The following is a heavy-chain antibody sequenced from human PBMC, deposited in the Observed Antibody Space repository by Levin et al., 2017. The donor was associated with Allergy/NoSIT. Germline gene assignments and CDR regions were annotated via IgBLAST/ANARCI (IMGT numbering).Heavy chain of an antibody. D-gene: IGHD3-9*01. CDR3: ARGDLTGYGIYYFDY. V-gene: IGHV4-31*03. CDR2: IYYSGST. J-gene: IGHJ4*02. CDR1: GGSISSGGYY. Sequence: PSETLSLTCTVSGGSISSGGYYWSWIRQHPGKGLEWIGYIYYSGSTYYNPSLKSRVTISVDTSKNQFSLKLSSVTAADTAVYYCARGDLTGYGIYYFDYWSQGTLVTVSS.